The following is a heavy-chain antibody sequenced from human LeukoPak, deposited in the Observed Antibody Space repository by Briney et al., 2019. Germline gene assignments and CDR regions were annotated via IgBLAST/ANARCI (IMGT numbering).Heavy chain of an antibody. CDR1: GFTVSSNY. V-gene: IGHV3-66*02. CDR3: ARGVGSSSDF. D-gene: IGHD6-6*01. CDR2: FYTTGTT. Sequence: GGSLRLSCAASGFTVSSNYMLWVRQAPGKGLEYVSVFYTTGTTYYADSVKGRFTISRGNSKNTLSLQMNSLRAEDTAVYYCARGVGSSSDFWGQGTLVTVSS. J-gene: IGHJ4*02.